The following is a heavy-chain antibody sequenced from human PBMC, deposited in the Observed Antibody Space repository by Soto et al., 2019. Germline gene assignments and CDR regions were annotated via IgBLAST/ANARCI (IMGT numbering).Heavy chain of an antibody. V-gene: IGHV1-18*01. D-gene: IGHD5-18*01. CDR1: GYTFTSYG. Sequence: GASVKVSCEASGYTFTSYGISCVRQAPGQGLEWMGWNSAYNGNTNYAQKLQGRVTMTTDTSTSTAYMEVRSLRSDDTAVYYCARGLKYSYGPHDAFDIWGQGTMVTVSS. CDR3: ARGLKYSYGPHDAFDI. CDR2: NSAYNGNT. J-gene: IGHJ3*02.